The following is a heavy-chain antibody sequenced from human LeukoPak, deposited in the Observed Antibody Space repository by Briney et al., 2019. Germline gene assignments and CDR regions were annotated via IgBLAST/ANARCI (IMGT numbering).Heavy chain of an antibody. D-gene: IGHD6-13*01. CDR2: IDQGGSVR. J-gene: IGHJ4*02. CDR3: ARDPESSSFDL. V-gene: IGHV3-7*01. Sequence: GGSLRLSWAASGFSFSTYWMSWFRQTPEKGLEFVANIDQGGSVRNYMDSLKGRCTISRDNAKKSLYLEINSLRADDTAVYYCARDPESSSFDLWGRGALVTVSS. CDR1: GFSFSTYW.